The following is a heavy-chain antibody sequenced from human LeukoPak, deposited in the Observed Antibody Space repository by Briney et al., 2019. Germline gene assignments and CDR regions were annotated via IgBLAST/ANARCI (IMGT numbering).Heavy chain of an antibody. D-gene: IGHD6-6*01. CDR2: IRYDGSNK. J-gene: IGHJ3*02. CDR1: GFTFSSYG. Sequence: PGGSLRLSCAASGFTFSSYGMHWVRQAPGKGPEWVAFIRYDGSNKYYADSVKGRFTISRDNSKNTLYLQMNSLRAEDTAVYYCAKESLVYSSSLQASRAFDIWGQGTMVTVSS. CDR3: AKESLVYSSSLQASRAFDI. V-gene: IGHV3-30*02.